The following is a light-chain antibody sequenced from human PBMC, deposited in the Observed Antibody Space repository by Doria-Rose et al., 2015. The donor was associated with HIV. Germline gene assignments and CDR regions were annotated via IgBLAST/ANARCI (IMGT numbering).Light chain of an antibody. J-gene: IGKJ2*01. CDR1: QDISNY. V-gene: IGKV1-33*01. CDR3: QQYDDLPYT. Sequence: PSSPSASVGDRLTITCQASQDISNYLNWYQQKPGKAPKLLIYDASNLERGVPSRFSGSGSGTDFTFTISSLQPEDIATYYCQQYDDLPYTFGQGTNLKIK. CDR2: DAS.